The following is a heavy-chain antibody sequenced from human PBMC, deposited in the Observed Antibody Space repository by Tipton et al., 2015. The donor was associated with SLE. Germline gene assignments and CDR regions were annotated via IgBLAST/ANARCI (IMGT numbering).Heavy chain of an antibody. J-gene: IGHJ3*02. CDR2: IYYSGST. V-gene: IGHV4-31*11. CDR3: ARRPAGSGHGAFDI. Sequence: TLSLTCAVYGGSFSGYYWSWIRQHPGKGLEWIGYIYYSGSTYYNPSLKSRVTISVDTSKNQFSLKLSSVTAADTAVYYCARRPAGSGHGAFDIWGQGTMVTVSS. D-gene: IGHD3-10*01. CDR1: GGSFSGYY.